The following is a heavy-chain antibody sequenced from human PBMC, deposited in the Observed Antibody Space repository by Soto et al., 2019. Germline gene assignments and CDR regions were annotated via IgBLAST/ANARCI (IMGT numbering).Heavy chain of an antibody. CDR1: GFTFSSYA. V-gene: IGHV3-30-3*01. D-gene: IGHD3-22*01. Sequence: QVQLVESGGGVVQPGRSLRLSCAASGFTFSSYAMHWVRQAPGKGLEWVAVISYDGSNKYYADSVKGRFTISRDNSKNTLYLQMNSLRAEDTAVYYCARDQGYGSSGYYYVFVTRGDYGMDVWGQGTTVTVSS. CDR3: ARDQGYGSSGYYYVFVTRGDYGMDV. J-gene: IGHJ6*02. CDR2: ISYDGSNK.